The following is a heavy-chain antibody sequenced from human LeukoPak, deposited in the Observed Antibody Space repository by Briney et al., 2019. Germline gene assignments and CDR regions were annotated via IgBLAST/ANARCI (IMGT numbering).Heavy chain of an antibody. D-gene: IGHD2-21*01. CDR3: ARGRPSSLIPGFDP. V-gene: IGHV1-69*04. CDR2: IIPILGIA. J-gene: IGHJ5*02. Sequence: ASVKVSCKASGGTFSSYAISWVRQAPGQGLEWMGRIIPILGIANYAQKFQGRVTITADKSTSTAYMELSSLRSEDTAVYYCARGRPSSLIPGFDPWGQGTLVTVSS. CDR1: GGTFSSYA.